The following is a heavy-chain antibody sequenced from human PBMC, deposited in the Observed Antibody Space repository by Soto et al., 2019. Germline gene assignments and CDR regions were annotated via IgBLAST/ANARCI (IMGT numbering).Heavy chain of an antibody. CDR2: ISAYNGNT. J-gene: IGHJ3*02. D-gene: IGHD2-15*01. V-gene: IGHV1-18*01. CDR3: ARMMAYCSGGSCSLYAFDI. Sequence: GASVKVSCKAPCYTFTSYGISLFRHSPGQWLECMVWISAYNGNTNYAQKLQGRVTMTTDTSTSTAYMELRSLRSDDTAVYYCARMMAYCSGGSCSLYAFDIWGQGTMVTVSS. CDR1: CYTFTSYG.